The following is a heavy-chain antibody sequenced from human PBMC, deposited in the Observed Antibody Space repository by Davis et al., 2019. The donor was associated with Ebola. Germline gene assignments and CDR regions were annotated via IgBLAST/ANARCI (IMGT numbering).Heavy chain of an antibody. J-gene: IGHJ4*02. Sequence: MPGGSLRLSCAASGFTFSSYWMSWVRQPPGKGLEWIGIIYFIWNTYYNPSLKSRVTISVDTSKNQFSLKLSSVTVADTAVYYCARGTGPVDYWGQGTLVTVSS. CDR3: ARGTGPVDY. CDR1: GFTFSSYW. D-gene: IGHD1-14*01. V-gene: IGHV4-59*08. CDR2: IYFIWNT.